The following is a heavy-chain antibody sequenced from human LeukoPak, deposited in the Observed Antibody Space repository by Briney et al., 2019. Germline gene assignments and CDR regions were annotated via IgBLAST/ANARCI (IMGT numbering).Heavy chain of an antibody. CDR3: ANTYALGNYYKGGFDP. V-gene: IGHV1-2*02. Sequence: ASVKVSCKASGFRFTGYWMHWVRQAPGQGLEWMGWIDPNSGGTNYAQNFQGRVTMTRDTSIRTVYMELSRLRSDDTAVYYCANTYALGNYYKGGFDPWGQGSLVTVSS. CDR1: GFRFTGYW. J-gene: IGHJ5*02. D-gene: IGHD3-10*01. CDR2: IDPNSGGT.